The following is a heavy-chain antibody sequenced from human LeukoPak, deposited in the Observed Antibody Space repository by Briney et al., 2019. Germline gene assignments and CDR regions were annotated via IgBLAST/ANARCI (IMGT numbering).Heavy chain of an antibody. Sequence: GGSLRLSCAASGFTFSTYIMNWVRQAPGKGLEWVSYISSSSSTIYYADSVKGRFTISRDNAKNSLYLQMNSLRDEDTAVYYCARGEWELLRSNWFDPWGRGTLVTVSS. CDR2: ISSSSSTI. D-gene: IGHD1-26*01. V-gene: IGHV3-48*02. J-gene: IGHJ5*02. CDR1: GFTFSTYI. CDR3: ARGEWELLRSNWFDP.